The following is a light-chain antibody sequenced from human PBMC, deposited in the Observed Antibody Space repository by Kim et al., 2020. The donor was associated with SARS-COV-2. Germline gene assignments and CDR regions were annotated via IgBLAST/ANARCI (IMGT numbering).Light chain of an antibody. CDR1: SSDVGGYNY. CDR3: SSYTSSSTLV. CDR2: DVS. Sequence: QSIPLPCTGTSSDVGGYNYVSWYQQHPGKAPKLMIYDVSNRPSGVSNRFSGSKSGNTASLTISGLQAEDEADYYGSSYTSSSTLVFGGGTQLTVL. J-gene: IGLJ2*01. V-gene: IGLV2-14*03.